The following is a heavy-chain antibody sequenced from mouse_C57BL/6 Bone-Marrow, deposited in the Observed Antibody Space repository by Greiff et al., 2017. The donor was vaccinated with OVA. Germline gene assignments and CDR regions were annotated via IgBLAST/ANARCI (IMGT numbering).Heavy chain of an antibody. Sequence: VKLQQSGAELVRPGASVTLSCKASGYTFTDYEMHWVKQTPVHGLEWIGAIDPETGGTAYNQKFKGKAILTADTSSSTAYMELRSLTSEDSAVYYGTRGYSNYYAMDYWGQGTSVTVSS. CDR2: IDPETGGT. J-gene: IGHJ4*01. CDR3: TRGYSNYYAMDY. D-gene: IGHD2-5*01. V-gene: IGHV1-15*01. CDR1: GYTFTDYE.